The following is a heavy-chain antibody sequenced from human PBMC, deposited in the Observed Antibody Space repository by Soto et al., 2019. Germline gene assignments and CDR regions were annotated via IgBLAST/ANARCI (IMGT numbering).Heavy chain of an antibody. J-gene: IGHJ4*02. Sequence: SETLSLTCTVSGGSVSSYYWNWIRQTPGKGLEWIAYLYYGGSTNHNPSLKSRVTISADKSKNQFSLKLSSVTAADTAVYYCAKSTGYGDSFFDYWGQGTLVTVSS. CDR3: AKSTGYGDSFFDY. CDR2: LYYGGST. V-gene: IGHV4-59*02. D-gene: IGHD4-17*01. CDR1: GGSVSSYY.